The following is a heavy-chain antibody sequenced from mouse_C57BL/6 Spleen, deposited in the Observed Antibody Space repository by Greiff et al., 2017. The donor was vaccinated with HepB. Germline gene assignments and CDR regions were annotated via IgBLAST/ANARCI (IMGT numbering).Heavy chain of an antibody. CDR1: GYAFSSYW. Sequence: LQQSGASVKISCKASGYAFSSYWMNWVKQRPGKGLEWIGQIYPGDGDTNYNGKFKGKATLTEDKSSSTAYMQLSSLTSEDSAVYFCAREDYGNPHYYAMDYWGQGTSVTVSS. V-gene: IGHV1-80*01. D-gene: IGHD2-1*01. J-gene: IGHJ4*01. CDR3: AREDYGNPHYYAMDY. CDR2: IYPGDGDT.